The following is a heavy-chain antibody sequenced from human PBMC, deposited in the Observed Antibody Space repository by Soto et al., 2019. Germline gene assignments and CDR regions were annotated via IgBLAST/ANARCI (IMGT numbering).Heavy chain of an antibody. CDR2: IYYSGST. V-gene: IGHV4-31*03. Sequence: QVQLQESGPGLVKPSQTLSLTCTVSGGSISSGGYYWSWIRQHPGKGLEWIGYIYYSGSTYYNPSRKRRVTISVDTSKNQFSLEPSSVTAADTAVYYCARDEGVRGTVSFDYWGQGTLVTVSS. CDR1: GGSISSGGYY. J-gene: IGHJ4*02. D-gene: IGHD4-17*01. CDR3: ARDEGVRGTVSFDY.